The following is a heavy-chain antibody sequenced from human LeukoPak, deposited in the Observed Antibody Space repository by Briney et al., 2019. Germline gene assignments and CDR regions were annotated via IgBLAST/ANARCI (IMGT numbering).Heavy chain of an antibody. CDR1: GFILNNHA. V-gene: IGHV3-23*01. J-gene: IGHJ4*02. CDR3: AKNVMVKRYIDY. D-gene: IGHD5-18*01. CDR2: ISGSGRTI. Sequence: SGGSLRLSCAASGFILNNHAMSWVRQAPGKGLQWISVISGSGRTIEYEDSVKGRFTISRDNSKNTLSLQMNNLRVEDTAIYYCAKNVMVKRYIDYWGQGTLVTVSS.